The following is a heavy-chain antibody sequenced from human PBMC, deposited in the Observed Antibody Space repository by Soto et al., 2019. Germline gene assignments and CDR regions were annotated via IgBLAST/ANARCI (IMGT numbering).Heavy chain of an antibody. CDR3: ARTRTPSDYYFYYGMDV. CDR1: GFTFSRYG. J-gene: IGHJ6*02. V-gene: IGHV3-30*09. CDR2: ISYDGSNK. Sequence: GGSLRLSCAASGFTFSRYGMHWVRQAPGKGLEWVAVISYDGSNKYYADSVKGRFAISRDNSKNTLYVQMNSLRGEDTAVYYCARTRTPSDYYFYYGMDVWGQGTTAPVYS.